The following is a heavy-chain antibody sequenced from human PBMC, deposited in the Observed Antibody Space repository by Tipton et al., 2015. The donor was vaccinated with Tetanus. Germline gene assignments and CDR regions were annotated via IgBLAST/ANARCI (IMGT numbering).Heavy chain of an antibody. CDR1: GFTFSSYA. CDR2: ISGSGSNT. CDR3: AKAPRPLPLAGTPPDDYYYMDV. D-gene: IGHD6-19*01. Sequence: SLRLSCAAPGFTFSSYAMSWVRQAPGKGLEWVSTISGSGSNTYYADSVKGRFTISRDNSKNTLYLQMNSLRAEDTALYYCAKAPRPLPLAGTPPDDYYYMDVWGKGTTVTVSS. J-gene: IGHJ6*03. V-gene: IGHV3-23*01.